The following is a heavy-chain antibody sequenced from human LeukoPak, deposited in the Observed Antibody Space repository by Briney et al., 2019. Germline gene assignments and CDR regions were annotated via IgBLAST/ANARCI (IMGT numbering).Heavy chain of an antibody. D-gene: IGHD4-23*01. Sequence: GGSLRLSCAASGFTFSSYAMTWVRQAPGKGLEWVSSISSSSSYIYYADSVKGRFTISRDNAKNSLYLQMNSLRAEDTAVYYCARDPAARWYRYYYYYYYMDVWGKGTTVTISS. J-gene: IGHJ6*03. CDR3: ARDPAARWYRYYYYYYYMDV. CDR2: ISSSSSYI. V-gene: IGHV3-21*01. CDR1: GFTFSSYA.